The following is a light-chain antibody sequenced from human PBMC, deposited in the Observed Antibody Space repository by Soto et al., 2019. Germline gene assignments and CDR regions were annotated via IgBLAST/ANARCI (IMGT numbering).Light chain of an antibody. J-gene: IGLJ1*01. CDR1: TSDVGGYNY. V-gene: IGLV2-14*01. Sequence: QSALTQPASVSGSPGQSITISCTGTTSDVGGYNYVSWYQHHPGKAPKLMIYEVSNRPSGVSNRFSGSKSGNTASLTISGLQAEDEADYYCRSYTGSSTLVFGTGTKLTVL. CDR3: RSYTGSSTLV. CDR2: EVS.